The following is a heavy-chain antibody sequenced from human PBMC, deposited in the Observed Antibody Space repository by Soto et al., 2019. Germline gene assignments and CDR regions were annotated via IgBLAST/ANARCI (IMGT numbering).Heavy chain of an antibody. CDR2: IIPIFGTS. CDR1: GGTFSSHT. V-gene: IGHV1-69*01. Sequence: QVHLVQSGAEVKKPGSSVKVSCKASGGTFSSHTVTWVRQAPGQGLEWGGGIIPIFGTSNYAHKFQGRVTITADESTNTAHMELSSLRSEDSAVYYWARLTTSTCLYFDYWGQGHLVTLSS. D-gene: IGHD3-16*01. J-gene: IGHJ4*02. CDR3: ARLTTSTCLYFDY.